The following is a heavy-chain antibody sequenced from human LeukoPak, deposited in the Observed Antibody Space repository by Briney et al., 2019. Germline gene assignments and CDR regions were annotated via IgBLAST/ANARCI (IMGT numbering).Heavy chain of an antibody. CDR1: GYTFTDYY. CDR3: ARKGRTTVTTDNWFDP. CDR2: INANSGGT. D-gene: IGHD4-17*01. Sequence: GASVKVSCKASGYTFTDYYMHWVRQAPGQGLEWMGWINANSGGTNYAQKFQGRVTMTRDTSISTSYMELTRLTSDDTAVYYCARKGRTTVTTDNWFDPWGQGTLVTVSS. J-gene: IGHJ5*02. V-gene: IGHV1-2*02.